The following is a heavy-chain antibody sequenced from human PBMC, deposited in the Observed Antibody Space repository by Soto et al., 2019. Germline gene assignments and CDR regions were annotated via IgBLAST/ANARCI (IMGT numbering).Heavy chain of an antibody. CDR1: GYTFNNYA. CDR2: INAGNGNT. V-gene: IGHV1-3*01. J-gene: IGHJ4*02. Sequence: QVHLVQSGAEVKKPGASVKVSCRASGYTFNNYAMHWVRQAPGQRLEWMGWINAGNGNTKFSQKFQGRVTITRDTSASTGYMALSSLRSEDTAVYYCARAVVKIFGVVISHFDYWGQGTLVTVSS. D-gene: IGHD3-3*01. CDR3: ARAVVKIFGVVISHFDY.